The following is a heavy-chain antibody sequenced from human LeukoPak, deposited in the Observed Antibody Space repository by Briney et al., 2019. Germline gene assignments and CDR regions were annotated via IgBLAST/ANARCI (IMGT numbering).Heavy chain of an antibody. CDR2: ISTTNSYI. Sequence: GGSLRLSCAASGFTFSSYPLNWVRQAPGKGLEWVSSISTTNSYIYYADSVKGRFTISRDNAKNSLYLQMNSLRAEDTAVYYCAKLGLSGYLGNDAFDIWGQGTMVTVSS. J-gene: IGHJ3*02. CDR1: GFTFSSYP. D-gene: IGHD3-3*01. CDR3: AKLGLSGYLGNDAFDI. V-gene: IGHV3-21*01.